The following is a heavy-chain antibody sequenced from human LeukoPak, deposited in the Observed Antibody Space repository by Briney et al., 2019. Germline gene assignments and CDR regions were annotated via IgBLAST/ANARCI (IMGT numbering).Heavy chain of an antibody. V-gene: IGHV3-66*01. D-gene: IGHD6-19*01. CDR3: ARDSWSVAGLYY. CDR1: GLTVSGNY. CDR2: IYSGGTT. Sequence: TGVSLRLSCAASGLTVSGNYMTWVRQAPGKGLEWVSLIYSGGTTYYADPVKGRFTISRDNSKNTLYLQMNSLRAEDTAVYYCARDSWSVAGLYYWGQGTVVTVSS. J-gene: IGHJ4*02.